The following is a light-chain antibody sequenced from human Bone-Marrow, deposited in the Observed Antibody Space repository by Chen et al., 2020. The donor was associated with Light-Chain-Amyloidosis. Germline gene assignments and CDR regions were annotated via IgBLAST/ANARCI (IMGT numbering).Light chain of an antibody. Sequence: QSALTQPASLSGSPGQSITISCTGTSSDVGGYDFVSWYQQHPGKAPKFMISEVSNRPSGVPHRFSVSKSGNTASLTISGLQAEDEAHYYCSSYTARSTLVFGGGTKVTVL. CDR2: EVS. J-gene: IGLJ3*02. V-gene: IGLV2-14*01. CDR3: SSYTARSTLV. CDR1: SSDVGGYDF.